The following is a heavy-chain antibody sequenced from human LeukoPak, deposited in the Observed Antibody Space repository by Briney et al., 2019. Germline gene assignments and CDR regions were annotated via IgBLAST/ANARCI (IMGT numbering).Heavy chain of an antibody. V-gene: IGHV1-2*02. D-gene: IGHD4-17*01. CDR2: INPNSGGT. CDR1: GYTFTGYY. J-gene: IGHJ6*03. CDR3: ARRGGKDYGGYVLYYYYMDV. Sequence: ASVKVSCKASGYTFTGYYMHWVRQAPGQGLEWMGWINPNSGGTNYAQKFQDRVIMTTDTSTSTAYMELRSLRSDDTAVYYCARRGGKDYGGYVLYYYYMDVWGKGSTVTVSS.